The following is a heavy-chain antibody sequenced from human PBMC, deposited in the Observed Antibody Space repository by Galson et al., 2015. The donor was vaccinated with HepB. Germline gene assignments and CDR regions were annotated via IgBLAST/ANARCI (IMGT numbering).Heavy chain of an antibody. CDR2: IIPIFGTA. Sequence: SVTVSCKASGGTFSSYAISWVRQAPGQGLEWMGGIIPIFGTANYAQKFQGRVTITADKSTSTAYMELSSLRSEDTAVYYCATTPTNGDYSPLYYNDSCGQGTLVPVSS. D-gene: IGHD4-17*01. CDR1: GGTFSSYA. CDR3: ATTPTNGDYSPLYYNDS. V-gene: IGHV1-69*06. J-gene: IGHJ4*02.